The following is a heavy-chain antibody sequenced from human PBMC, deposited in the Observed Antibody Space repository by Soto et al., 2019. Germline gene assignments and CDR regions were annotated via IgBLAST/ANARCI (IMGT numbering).Heavy chain of an antibody. D-gene: IGHD2-15*01. J-gene: IGHJ5*02. Sequence: PSETLSLTCTVSGGSISSGDYYWSWIRQPPGKGLEWIGYIYYSGSTYYNPSLKSRVTISVDTSKNQFSLKLSSLTAADTAVYYCARLVQLLQGRWFDPWGQGTLVTVSS. CDR2: IYYSGST. V-gene: IGHV4-30-4*01. CDR3: ARLVQLLQGRWFDP. CDR1: GGSISSGDYY.